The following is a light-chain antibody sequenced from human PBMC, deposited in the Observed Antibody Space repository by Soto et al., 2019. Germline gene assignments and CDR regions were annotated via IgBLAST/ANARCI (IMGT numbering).Light chain of an antibody. J-gene: IGKJ5*01. Sequence: DIQMIQSQSSLSAFVGDIVTNTHRASQGISNFLAWYQQKPGKVPKLLIYAASTLQSGVPSRFSGSGSGTDFTLTISSLQPEDVATYYCQKYNIAPQTFGHGTRLEIK. V-gene: IGKV1-27*01. CDR1: QGISNF. CDR2: AAS. CDR3: QKYNIAPQT.